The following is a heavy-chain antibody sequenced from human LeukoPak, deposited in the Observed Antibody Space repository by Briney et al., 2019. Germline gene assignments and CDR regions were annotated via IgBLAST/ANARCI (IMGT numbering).Heavy chain of an antibody. J-gene: IGHJ2*01. D-gene: IGHD1-1*01. CDR1: GFTFNNYA. CDR3: VKDNSNWYWYFDL. Sequence: GGSLRLSCAVSGFTFNNYAMIWVPQATAKGVEWVSFFIVSGNTTYYAYSVNGPFTISTYNSNNTLYLQMNSLRGEDTAVYHCVKDNSNWYWYFDLWGRGTLVTVSS. V-gene: IGHV3-23*01. CDR2: FIVSGNTT.